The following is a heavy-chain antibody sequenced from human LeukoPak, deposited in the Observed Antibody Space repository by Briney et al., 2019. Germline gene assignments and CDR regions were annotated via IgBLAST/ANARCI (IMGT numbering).Heavy chain of an antibody. V-gene: IGHV1-18*01. D-gene: IGHD6-13*01. CDR2: ISAYNGNT. Sequence: ASVKVSCKASGYTFTSYGISWVRQAPGQGLEWMGWISAYNGNTNYAQKLQGRVTMTTDTSTSTAYMELRSLRSDDTAVYYCARKEAGGWGWGGSSSWHAFDIWGQGTMVTVSS. J-gene: IGHJ3*02. CDR1: GYTFTSYG. CDR3: ARKEAGGWGWGGSSSWHAFDI.